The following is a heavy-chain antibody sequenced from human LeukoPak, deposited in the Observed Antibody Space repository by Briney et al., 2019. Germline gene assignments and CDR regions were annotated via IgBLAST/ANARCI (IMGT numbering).Heavy chain of an antibody. Sequence: GASVKVSCKASGYTFTGYYMHWVRQAPGQGLEWMGWINPNSGGTNYAQKSQGRVTMTRDTSISTAYMELSRLRSDDTAVYYCARDDRSSWYEIAFDIWGQGTMVTVSS. J-gene: IGHJ3*02. D-gene: IGHD6-13*01. V-gene: IGHV1-2*02. CDR2: INPNSGGT. CDR3: ARDDRSSWYEIAFDI. CDR1: GYTFTGYY.